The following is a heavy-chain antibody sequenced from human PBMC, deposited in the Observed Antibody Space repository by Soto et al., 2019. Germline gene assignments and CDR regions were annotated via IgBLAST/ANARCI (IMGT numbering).Heavy chain of an antibody. Sequence: EVQLLESGGGLVQPGGSLRLSCAASGFTFSNYAMNWVRQAPGKGLEWVSAISGSGGFTYYADSVKGRFTISRDNSKNTLFLKRNSLRAEDTAVFYCAKDGDTNIVGNYFDYWGQGTLVTVSS. CDR1: GFTFSNYA. D-gene: IGHD5-12*01. CDR2: ISGSGGFT. V-gene: IGHV3-23*01. J-gene: IGHJ4*02. CDR3: AKDGDTNIVGNYFDY.